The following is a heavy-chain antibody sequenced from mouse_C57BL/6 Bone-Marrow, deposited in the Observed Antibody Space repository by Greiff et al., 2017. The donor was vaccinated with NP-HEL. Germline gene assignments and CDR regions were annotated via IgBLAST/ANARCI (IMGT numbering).Heavy chain of an antibody. J-gene: IGHJ2*01. CDR1: GYAFSSSW. CDR2: IYPGDGDT. Sequence: QVQLKESGPELVKPGASVKISCKASGYAFSSSWMNWVKQRPGKGLEWIGRIYPGDGDTCYNGKFKGKATLTADESSSTAYMQLSSLTSEDSAVYFCARERVSYGSLFDYWGQGTTLTVSS. D-gene: IGHD2-1*01. CDR3: ARERVSYGSLFDY. V-gene: IGHV1-82*01.